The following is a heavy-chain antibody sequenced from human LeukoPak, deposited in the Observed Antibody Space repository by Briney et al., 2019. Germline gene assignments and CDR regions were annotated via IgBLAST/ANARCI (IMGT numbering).Heavy chain of an antibody. D-gene: IGHD2-2*01. J-gene: IGHJ5*02. CDR2: INTNTGNP. Sequence: ASVKVSCKASGYTFTGYAMNWVRQAPGQGLEWMGWINTNTGNPTYAQGFTGRFVFSLDTSVSTAYLQISSLKAEDTAVYYCARDRWVIVPAPRGRGWFDPWGQGTLVTVSS. V-gene: IGHV7-4-1*02. CDR3: ARDRWVIVPAPRGRGWFDP. CDR1: GYTFTGYA.